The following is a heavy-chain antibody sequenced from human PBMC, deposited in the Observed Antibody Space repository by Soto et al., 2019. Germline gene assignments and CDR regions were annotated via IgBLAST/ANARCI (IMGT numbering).Heavy chain of an antibody. CDR3: ATTTVTTLYYYYGMDV. CDR2: IIPIFGTA. Sequence: ASVKVSCKASGGTFSSYAISWVRQAPGQGLEWMGGIIPIFGTANYAQKFQGRVTITADESTSTAYMELSGLRSEDTAVYYCATTTVTTLYYYYGMDVWGQGTTVTVSS. V-gene: IGHV1-69*13. D-gene: IGHD4-17*01. CDR1: GGTFSSYA. J-gene: IGHJ6*02.